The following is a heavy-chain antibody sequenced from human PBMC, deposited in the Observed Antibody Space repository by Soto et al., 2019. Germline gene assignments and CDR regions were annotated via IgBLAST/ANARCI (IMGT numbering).Heavy chain of an antibody. V-gene: IGHV4-39*01. J-gene: IGHJ5*02. CDR3: ARQVVAYCSGGRCYSPNRHWFDP. Sequence: PSETLSLTCTVSGGSISSSSYYWGWIRQPPGKGLEWIGSIYYSGSTYYNPSLKSRVTISVDTSKNQFSLKPSSVTAADTAVYYCARQVVAYCSGGRCYSPNRHWFDPWGQGTLVTVS. D-gene: IGHD2-15*01. CDR1: GGSISSSSYY. CDR2: IYYSGST.